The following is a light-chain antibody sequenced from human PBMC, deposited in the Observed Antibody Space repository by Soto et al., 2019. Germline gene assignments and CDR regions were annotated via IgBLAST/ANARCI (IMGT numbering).Light chain of an antibody. CDR3: AAWDDRLDVHV. V-gene: IGLV1-44*01. CDR2: STS. CDR1: SSNIGSNT. J-gene: IGLJ1*01. Sequence: QSVLTQPPSASGTPGQIVAISCSGSSSNIGSNTVTWYQQLPGTAPKLLIYSTSQRSSGVPGRFSGSKSGASASLSISGLQSEDEADYYCAAWDDRLDVHVSGTATKVTVL.